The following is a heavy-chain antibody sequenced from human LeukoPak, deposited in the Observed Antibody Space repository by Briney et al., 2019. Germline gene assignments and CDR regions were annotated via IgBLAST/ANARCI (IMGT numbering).Heavy chain of an antibody. J-gene: IGHJ2*01. D-gene: IGHD3-22*01. CDR3: ARQTGYYDREDL. CDR1: GGSISSYY. V-gene: IGHV4-59*08. CDR2: IYYNGNT. Sequence: SETLSLTCTVSGGSISSYYWSWIRQPPGKGLEWIGYIYYNGNTNSDPSLKSRVTISVDTSKNQFSLKLSSVTAADTAVYYCARQTGYYDREDLWSRGTLVTVSS.